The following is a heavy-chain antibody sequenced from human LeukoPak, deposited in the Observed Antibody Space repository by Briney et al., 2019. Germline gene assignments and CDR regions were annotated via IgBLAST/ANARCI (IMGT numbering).Heavy chain of an antibody. CDR1: GGSISGFY. V-gene: IGHV4-34*01. CDR3: ARASPFQE. CDR2: IDHSGDT. Sequence: PSETLSLTCAVYGGSISGFYYTWIRQPPGKGLEWIGEIDHSGDTNYNPSLKSRAIVSVDTSKSQFSLKLTSVTAADAAVYYCARASPFQEWGQGTLVTVSS. J-gene: IGHJ1*01.